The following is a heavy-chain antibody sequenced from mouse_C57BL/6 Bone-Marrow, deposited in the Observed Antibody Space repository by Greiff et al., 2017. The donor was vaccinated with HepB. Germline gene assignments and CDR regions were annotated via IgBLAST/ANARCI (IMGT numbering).Heavy chain of an antibody. D-gene: IGHD2-3*01. J-gene: IGHJ2*01. V-gene: IGHV1-76*01. CDR3: ARGGLLVFFDY. CDR2: IYPGSGNT. Sequence: VKLMESGAELVRPGASVKLSCKASGYTFTDYYINWVKQRPGQGLEWIARIYPGSGNTYYNEKFKGKATLTAEKSSSTAYMQLSSLTSEDSAVYFCARGGLLVFFDYWGQGTTLTVSS. CDR1: GYTFTDYY.